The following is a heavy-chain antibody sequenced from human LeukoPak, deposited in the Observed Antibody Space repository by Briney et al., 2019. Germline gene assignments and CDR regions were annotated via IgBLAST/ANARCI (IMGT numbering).Heavy chain of an antibody. CDR2: IYSGGST. CDR3: ARDGGYSGYDGGIDY. V-gene: IGHV3-66*01. J-gene: IGHJ4*02. CDR1: GLTVSSSY. D-gene: IGHD5-12*01. Sequence: GGSLRLSCAASGLTVSSSYMTWVRQAPGKGLEWVSIIYSGGSTYYADSVKGRFTISRDNSKNTLYLQMNSLRAEDTAVYYCARDGGYSGYDGGIDYWGQGTLVTVSS.